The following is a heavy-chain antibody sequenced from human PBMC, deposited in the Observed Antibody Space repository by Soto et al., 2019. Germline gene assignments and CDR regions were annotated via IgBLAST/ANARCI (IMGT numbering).Heavy chain of an antibody. CDR1: GFTFSSYD. CDR2: IGTAGDP. Sequence: EVQLVESGGGLVQPGGSLRLSCAASGFTFSSYDMHWVRQATGKGLEWVSAIGTAGDPYYPGSVRGRFTVSRDNAKNTLSLQMNSLRAEDTALYYCARDSTYCGGDCYTGWAFDYWGQGTLVTVSS. V-gene: IGHV3-13*05. CDR3: ARDSTYCGGDCYTGWAFDY. J-gene: IGHJ4*02. D-gene: IGHD2-21*02.